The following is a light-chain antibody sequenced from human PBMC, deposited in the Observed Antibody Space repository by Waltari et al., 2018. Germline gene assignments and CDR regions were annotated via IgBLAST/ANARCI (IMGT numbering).Light chain of an antibody. Sequence: QSVLTQPPSASGTPGQAVTISCSGSGSNIGANLVFWYQQLPGSAPRLLIYNNNRRPSGVPDRFSGSKSGTSGSLVISGIRAEDEADYICASWDDSMSVAFGGGTKLTVL. CDR3: ASWDDSMSVA. J-gene: IGLJ2*01. CDR2: NNN. CDR1: GSNIGANL. V-gene: IGLV1-47*01.